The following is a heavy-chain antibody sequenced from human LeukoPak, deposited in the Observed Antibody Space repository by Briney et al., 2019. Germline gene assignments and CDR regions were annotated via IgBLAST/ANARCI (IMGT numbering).Heavy chain of an antibody. CDR1: GYTFTGYY. CDR3: ASRGAYEEPYCSGGSCYGHGSRYFDY. Sequence: ASVKVSCKASGYTFTGYYMHWVRQAPGQGLEWMGWINPNSGGTNYAQKFQGRVTMTRDTSISTAYMELSRLRSDDTAVYYCASRGAYEEPYCSGGSCYGHGSRYFDYWGQGTLVTVSS. J-gene: IGHJ4*02. V-gene: IGHV1-2*02. CDR2: INPNSGGT. D-gene: IGHD2-15*01.